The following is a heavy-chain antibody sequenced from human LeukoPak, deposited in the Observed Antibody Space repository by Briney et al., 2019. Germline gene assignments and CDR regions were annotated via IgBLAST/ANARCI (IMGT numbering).Heavy chain of an antibody. V-gene: IGHV3-23*01. J-gene: IGHJ6*02. CDR3: AKDLRGTDSSPALIYYYYGTDV. Sequence: PGGSLRLSCAASGFTFSSYAMSWVRQAPGKGLEWVSAISGSGGSTYYADSVKGRFTISRDNSKNTLYLQMNSLRAEDTAVYYCAKDLRGTDSSPALIYYYYGTDVWGQGTTVTVSS. D-gene: IGHD6-13*01. CDR1: GFTFSSYA. CDR2: ISGSGGST.